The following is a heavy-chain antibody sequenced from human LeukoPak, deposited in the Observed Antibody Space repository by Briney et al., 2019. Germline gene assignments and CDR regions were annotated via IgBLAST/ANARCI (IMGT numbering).Heavy chain of an antibody. V-gene: IGHV3-33*01. Sequence: GGSLRLSCAASGFTFSSYGMHWVRQAPGKGLEWVAVIWYDGSNKYYADSVKGRFTISRDNSKNTLHLQMNSLRAEDTAVYYCARLNLGYYPYSPFDYWGQGTLVTVSS. D-gene: IGHD2-15*01. CDR2: IWYDGSNK. J-gene: IGHJ4*02. CDR1: GFTFSSYG. CDR3: ARLNLGYYPYSPFDY.